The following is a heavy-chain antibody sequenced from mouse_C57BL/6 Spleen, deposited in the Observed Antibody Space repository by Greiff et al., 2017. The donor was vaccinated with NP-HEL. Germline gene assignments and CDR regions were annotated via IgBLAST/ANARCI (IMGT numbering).Heavy chain of an antibody. J-gene: IGHJ2*01. D-gene: IGHD4-1*01. CDR3: ARRELGGGYYFDY. CDR2: IYPRSGNT. CDR1: GYTFTSYG. Sequence: VKLMESGAELARPGASVKLSCKASGYTFTSYGISWVKQRTGQGLEWIGEIYPRSGNTYYNEKFKGKATLTADKSSSTAYMELRSLTSEDSAVYFCARRELGGGYYFDYWGQGTTLTVSS. V-gene: IGHV1-81*01.